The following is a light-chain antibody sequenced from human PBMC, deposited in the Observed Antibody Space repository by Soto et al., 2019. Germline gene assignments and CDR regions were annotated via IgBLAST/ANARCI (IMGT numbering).Light chain of an antibody. CDR1: NSNIGAGYD. CDR2: GNS. V-gene: IGLV1-40*01. CDR3: QSYDSGLFGLI. J-gene: IGLJ2*01. Sequence: QSVLTQPPSVSGAPGQRVTIACTWSNSNIGAGYDVHWYRHFPGAAPKLLLSGNSHRPSGVPDRFSGSKSGTSASLAITGLQAEDEADYYCQSYDSGLFGLIFGEGTKLTVL.